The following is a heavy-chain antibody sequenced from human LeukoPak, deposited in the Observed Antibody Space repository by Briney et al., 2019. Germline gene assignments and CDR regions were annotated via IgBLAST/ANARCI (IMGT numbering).Heavy chain of an antibody. CDR3: ARDWCSGGSCPFFDY. J-gene: IGHJ4*02. Sequence: GASVKVSRKASGYTFTGYYMHWVRQAPGQGLEWMGRIIPIFGTANYAQKFQGRVTITTDESTSTAYMELSSLRSEDTAVYYCARDWCSGGSCPFFDYWGQGTLVTVSS. CDR2: IIPIFGTA. D-gene: IGHD2-15*01. V-gene: IGHV1-69*05. CDR1: GYTFTGYY.